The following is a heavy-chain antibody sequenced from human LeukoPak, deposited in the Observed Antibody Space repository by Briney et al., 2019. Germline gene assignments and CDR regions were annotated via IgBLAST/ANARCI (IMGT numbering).Heavy chain of an antibody. CDR1: GGSITNTNY. V-gene: IGHV4-4*02. CDR2: VNLQGST. D-gene: IGHD3-16*01. J-gene: IGHJ4*02. CDR3: AREGGPYGPLDC. Sequence: SGTLCLTCGVSGGSITNTNYWTWVRQPPGKGLEWIGEVNLQGSTNYNPSLMGRVAIAVDTSENHISLQLTSVTAADTAVYYCAREGGPYGPLDCSGQGTLVTVSS.